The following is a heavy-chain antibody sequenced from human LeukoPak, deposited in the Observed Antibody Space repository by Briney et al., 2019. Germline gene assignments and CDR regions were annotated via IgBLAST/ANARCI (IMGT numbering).Heavy chain of an antibody. Sequence: ASVKVSCKASVYTFTSYGVSWVRQAPGQGLEWMGWISAYNGNTHYAQKLQGRVTMTTDTSTNTAYMEVRSLRSDGTAVYFCARGAEFDWFDPWGQGTLVTVSS. CDR3: ARGAEFDWFDP. J-gene: IGHJ5*02. V-gene: IGHV1-18*01. CDR1: VYTFTSYG. CDR2: ISAYNGNT. D-gene: IGHD3-16*01.